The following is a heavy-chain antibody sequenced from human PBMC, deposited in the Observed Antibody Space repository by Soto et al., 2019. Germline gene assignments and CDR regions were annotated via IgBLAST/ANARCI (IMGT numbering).Heavy chain of an antibody. J-gene: IGHJ6*02. Sequence: PGESLKISCKGSGYSFTSYWIGWVRQMPGKGLEWMGIIYPGDSDTRYSPSFQGQVTISADKSINTAYLQWSSLKASDTAMYYCARTAAAGKYYYGVDVWGQGTTVTSP. D-gene: IGHD6-13*01. CDR3: ARTAAAGKYYYGVDV. CDR2: IYPGDSDT. V-gene: IGHV5-51*01. CDR1: GYSFTSYW.